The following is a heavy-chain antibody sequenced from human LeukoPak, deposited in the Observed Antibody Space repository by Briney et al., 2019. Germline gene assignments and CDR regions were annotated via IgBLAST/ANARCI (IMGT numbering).Heavy chain of an antibody. Sequence: ASVTVSCKVSGYTLTELSMHWVRQAPGKGLEWMGGFDPEDGETIYAQKFQGRVTMTEDTSTDTAYMELSSLRSEDTAVYYCATALLWFGELLPRFDYWGQGTLVTVSS. CDR3: ATALLWFGELLPRFDY. CDR2: FDPEDGET. V-gene: IGHV1-24*01. J-gene: IGHJ4*02. CDR1: GYTLTELS. D-gene: IGHD3-10*01.